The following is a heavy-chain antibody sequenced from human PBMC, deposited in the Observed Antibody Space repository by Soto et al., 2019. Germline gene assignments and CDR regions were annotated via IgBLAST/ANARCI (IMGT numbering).Heavy chain of an antibody. Sequence: SETLSLTCTVSGGSISSGDYYWSWIRQPPGKGLEWIGYIYYSGSTYYNPSLKSRVTISVDTSKNQFSLKLSSVTAADTAVYYCARGFEQQLVQYFDYWGQGTLVTVSS. J-gene: IGHJ4*02. V-gene: IGHV4-30-4*01. CDR2: IYYSGST. D-gene: IGHD6-13*01. CDR1: GGSISSGDYY. CDR3: ARGFEQQLVQYFDY.